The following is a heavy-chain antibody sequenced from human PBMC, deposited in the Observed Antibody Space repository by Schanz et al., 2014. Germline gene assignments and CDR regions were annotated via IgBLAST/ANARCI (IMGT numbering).Heavy chain of an antibody. J-gene: IGHJ3*01. Sequence: VQLVESGGGVVQPGRSLRLSCAGSGFSFSDYGMHWVRQAPGRGLEWVAVISYHGSERYYADSVKGRFTISRDNSKNTVFLQMNSLRAEDTAVYYCASSRTRYCSSTSCVPGAFDFWGQGTLVTVSS. CDR1: GFSFSDYG. V-gene: IGHV3-30*03. D-gene: IGHD2-2*01. CDR3: ASSRTRYCSSTSCVPGAFDF. CDR2: ISYHGSER.